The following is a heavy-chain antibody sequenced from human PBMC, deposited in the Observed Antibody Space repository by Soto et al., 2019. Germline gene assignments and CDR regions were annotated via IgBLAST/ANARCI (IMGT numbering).Heavy chain of an antibody. CDR3: ARTGYYDYVWGSYRTEYYFDY. Sequence: GGSLRLSCAASGFTFSSYGMHWVRQAPGKGLEWVAVIWYDGSNKYYADSVKGRFTISRDNAKNSLYLQMNSLRAEDTALYYCARTGYYDYVWGSYRTEYYFDYWGQGTLVTVSS. V-gene: IGHV3-33*03. CDR2: IWYDGSNK. CDR1: GFTFSSYG. D-gene: IGHD3-16*02. J-gene: IGHJ4*02.